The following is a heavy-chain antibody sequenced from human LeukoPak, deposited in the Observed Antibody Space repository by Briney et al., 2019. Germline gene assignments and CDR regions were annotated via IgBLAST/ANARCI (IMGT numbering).Heavy chain of an antibody. V-gene: IGHV3-7*01. CDR3: ASSTYSSSPS. CDR1: GFTFTNYW. J-gene: IGHJ5*02. Sequence: GESLRLSCAASGFTFTNYWMIWVRQPPGKGLEWVANINEDGSQKYYVGSVEGRFTISRDNAKNSLYLQMNSLRAEDTAVYYCASSTYSSSPSWGQGTLVTVSS. D-gene: IGHD6-6*01. CDR2: INEDGSQK.